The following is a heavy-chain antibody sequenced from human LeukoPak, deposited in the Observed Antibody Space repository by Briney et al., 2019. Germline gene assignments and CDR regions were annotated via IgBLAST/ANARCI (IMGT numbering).Heavy chain of an antibody. Sequence: SETLSLTCAVYGGSFSGYYWSWIRQPPGKGLEWIGEINHSGSTNYDPSLKSRVTISVDTSNNKFSLMLSSVTAADTAVYYCARGRKLLWFGESRTNYYYYCMDVWGKGTTVTVSS. J-gene: IGHJ6*03. V-gene: IGHV4-34*01. CDR1: GGSFSGYY. D-gene: IGHD3-10*01. CDR3: ARGRKLLWFGESRTNYYYYCMDV. CDR2: INHSGST.